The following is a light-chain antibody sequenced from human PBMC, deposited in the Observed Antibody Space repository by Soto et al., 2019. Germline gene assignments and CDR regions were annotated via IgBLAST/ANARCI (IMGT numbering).Light chain of an antibody. J-gene: IGKJ5*01. CDR1: QSVSSY. CDR3: QQNNNWPPIT. CDR2: DAS. V-gene: IGKV3-11*01. Sequence: EIVLTQSPATLSLSPGERATLSCRASQSVSSYLAWYQQKPGQAPRLLIYDASNRATGIPARFSGSGSGTDFTLTISSLEPEDFAVYYCQQNNNWPPITFGQGTRLEIK.